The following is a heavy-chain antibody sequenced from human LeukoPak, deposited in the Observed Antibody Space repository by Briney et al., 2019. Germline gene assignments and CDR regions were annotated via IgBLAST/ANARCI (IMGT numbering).Heavy chain of an antibody. CDR3: AKDHLSRYYDIFTVMDV. J-gene: IGHJ6*02. Sequence: PGGSLRLSCAASGFTFSSYAMSWVRQAPGKGLEWVSAISGSGGSTYYADSVKGRFTISRDNSKNTLYLQMNSLRAEDTAVYYCAKDHLSRYYDIFTVMDVWGQGTTVTVSS. D-gene: IGHD3-9*01. CDR2: ISGSGGST. CDR1: GFTFSSYA. V-gene: IGHV3-23*01.